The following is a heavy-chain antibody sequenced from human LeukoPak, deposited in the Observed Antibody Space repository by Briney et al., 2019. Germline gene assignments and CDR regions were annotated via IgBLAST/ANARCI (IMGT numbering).Heavy chain of an antibody. CDR1: GYSFTSYW. V-gene: IGHV5-51*07. CDR2: IYPGDSDT. CDR3: AKVRGVFDAFDI. J-gene: IGHJ3*02. Sequence: GESLKISCKGSGYSFTSYWIGWVHQMPGKGLEWMGVIYPGDSDTKYSPSFQGRVTISADKSISTAYLQWSSLKASDTAMYYCAKVRGVFDAFDIWGQGTMVTVSS. D-gene: IGHD3-10*01.